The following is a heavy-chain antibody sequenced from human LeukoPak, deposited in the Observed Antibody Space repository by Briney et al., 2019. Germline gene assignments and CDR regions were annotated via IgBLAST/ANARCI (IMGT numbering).Heavy chain of an antibody. D-gene: IGHD3-16*01. Sequence: GGSLRLSCAASGFTFSSYAMSWVRQAPGKGLEWVSGISGSDGSTYYADSVKGRFTISRDNSKNTLYLQMNSLRAEDMAVYYCAKDGGQGADYWGQGTLVSFSS. CDR3: AKDGGQGADY. CDR1: GFTFSSYA. V-gene: IGHV3-23*01. CDR2: ISGSDGST. J-gene: IGHJ4*02.